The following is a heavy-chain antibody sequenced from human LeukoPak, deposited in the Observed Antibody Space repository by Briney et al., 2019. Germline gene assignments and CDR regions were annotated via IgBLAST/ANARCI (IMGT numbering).Heavy chain of an antibody. V-gene: IGHV3-30*03. CDR3: TTKVMRGNLGDDYDD. Sequence: GGSLRLSCSVSGVTFRNYGMHWVRQAPGKGLEWVALISSDGIDKFGAPVKGRFTISRDDSKSTLYLQMNSLTAEDTAVYYCTTKVMRGNLGDDYDDWGQGTLVTVSS. CDR2: ISSDGIDK. J-gene: IGHJ4*02. CDR1: GVTFRNYG. D-gene: IGHD5-12*01.